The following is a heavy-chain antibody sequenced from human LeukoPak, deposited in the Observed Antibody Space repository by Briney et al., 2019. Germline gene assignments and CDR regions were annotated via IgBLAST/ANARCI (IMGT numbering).Heavy chain of an antibody. J-gene: IGHJ5*02. CDR2: INPNSGGT. D-gene: IGHD3-10*01. CDR1: GYTFTGYY. Sequence: ASVKVFCKASGYTFTGYYMHWVRQAPGQGLEWMGWINPNSGGTNYAQKFQGRVTMTRDTSISTAYMELSRLRSDDTAVYYCASVLLWFGELDPWGQGTLVTVSS. CDR3: ASVLLWFGELDP. V-gene: IGHV1-2*02.